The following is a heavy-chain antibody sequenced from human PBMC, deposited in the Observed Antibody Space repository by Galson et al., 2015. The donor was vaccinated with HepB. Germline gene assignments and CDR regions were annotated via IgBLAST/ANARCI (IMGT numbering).Heavy chain of an antibody. D-gene: IGHD6-19*01. CDR1: GFTFSSYP. V-gene: IGHV3-30-3*01. J-gene: IGHJ4*02. CDR2: ISYDGSNK. Sequence: SLRLSCAASGFTFSSYPMHWVRQAPGKGLEWVAVISYDGSNKYYADSVKGRFTISRDNSKNTLYLQMNSLRAEDTAVYYCAASRRLRGEGSGWTYYFDYWGQGTLVTVSS. CDR3: AASRRLRGEGSGWTYYFDY.